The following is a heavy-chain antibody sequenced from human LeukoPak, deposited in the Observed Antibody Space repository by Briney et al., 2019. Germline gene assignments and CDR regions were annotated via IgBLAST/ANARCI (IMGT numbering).Heavy chain of an antibody. CDR3: ARTVAGTAGFDF. Sequence: SETLSLTCAVYGGSFSGYYWSWIRQPPGKGLEWIGEINHSGSTNYNPSLKSRVTISVDTSKNQFSLKLSSVTAADTAVYYCARTVAGTAGFDFWGQGALVTVSS. CDR1: GGSFSGYY. V-gene: IGHV4-34*01. CDR2: INHSGST. J-gene: IGHJ4*02. D-gene: IGHD6-19*01.